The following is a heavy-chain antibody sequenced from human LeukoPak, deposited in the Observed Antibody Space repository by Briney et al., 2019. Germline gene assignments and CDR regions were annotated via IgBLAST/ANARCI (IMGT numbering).Heavy chain of an antibody. Sequence: SETLSLTCTVSGGSISSYYWSWIRQPPGKGLEWIGYIYYSGSTNYNPSLKSRVTISVDTSKNQFSLKLSSVTAADTAVYYCARYCYGLRIDYWGQGTLVTVSS. CDR3: ARYCYGLRIDY. J-gene: IGHJ4*02. CDR1: GGSISSYY. CDR2: IYYSGST. V-gene: IGHV4-59*01. D-gene: IGHD5-18*01.